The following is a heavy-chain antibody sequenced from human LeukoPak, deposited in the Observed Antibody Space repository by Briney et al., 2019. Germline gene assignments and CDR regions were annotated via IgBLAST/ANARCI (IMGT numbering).Heavy chain of an antibody. Sequence: PSETLSLTCAVYGGSFSGYYWSWIRQPPGKELEWIGEINHSGSTNYNPSLKSRVTISVDTSKNQFSLKLSSVTAADTAVYYCARGGITMVRGTYFDYWGQGTLVTVSS. D-gene: IGHD3-10*01. V-gene: IGHV4-34*01. J-gene: IGHJ4*02. CDR3: ARGGITMVRGTYFDY. CDR2: INHSGST. CDR1: GGSFSGYY.